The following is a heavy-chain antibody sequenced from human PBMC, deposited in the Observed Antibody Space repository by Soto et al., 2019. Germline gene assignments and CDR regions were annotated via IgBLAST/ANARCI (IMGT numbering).Heavy chain of an antibody. Sequence: GGSLRLSCVGPKFTLGDYWLRGVRQRPGKGMEWLSNIKQDGSDRNYADSVKGRFTIFRDNADNSMYLQMNSLRAEATADYYSASLSYAQTRYFANWGQGA. D-gene: IGHD3-9*01. CDR2: IKQDGSDR. CDR1: KFTLGDYW. J-gene: IGHJ4*02. CDR3: ASLSYAQTRYFAN. V-gene: IGHV3-7*01.